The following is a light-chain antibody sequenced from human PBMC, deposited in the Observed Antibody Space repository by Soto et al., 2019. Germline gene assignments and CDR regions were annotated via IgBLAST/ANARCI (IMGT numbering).Light chain of an antibody. CDR2: GAS. J-gene: IGKJ1*01. CDR1: QDVGRY. CDR3: QHYKNYPWT. V-gene: IGKV1-8*01. Sequence: IRMTQSPSSLSASAGDRVAIACRASQDVGRYLAWYQQKPGQTPKLLIYGASTLQSGVPSRFSGGGSGTDFTLTISCLQSEDFANYYCQHYKNYPWTFGQGTKVEIK.